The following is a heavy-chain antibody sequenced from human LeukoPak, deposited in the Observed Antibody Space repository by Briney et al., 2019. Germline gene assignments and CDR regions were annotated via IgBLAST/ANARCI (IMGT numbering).Heavy chain of an antibody. Sequence: GGSLRLSCAASGFTVSSNYMSWIRQAPGKGLEWVSVIYSGGSTYYADSVKGRFTISRDNSKNTLYLQMNSLRAEDTAVYYCARHQYYDFWSGSIIPYYYYYGMDVRGQGTTVTVSS. J-gene: IGHJ6*02. D-gene: IGHD3-3*01. CDR3: ARHQYYDFWSGSIIPYYYYYGMDV. V-gene: IGHV3-53*01. CDR2: IYSGGST. CDR1: GFTVSSNY.